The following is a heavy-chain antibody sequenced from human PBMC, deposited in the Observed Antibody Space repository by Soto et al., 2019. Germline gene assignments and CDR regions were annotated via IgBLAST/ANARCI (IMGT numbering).Heavy chain of an antibody. CDR3: ARDLYTEVVAAANWFDP. J-gene: IGHJ5*02. Sequence: GGSLRLSCAASGFTFSSYWMSWVRQAPGKGLEWVANIKQDGSEKYYVDSVKGRFTISRDNAKNSLYLQMNSLRAEDTAVYYCARDLYTEVVAAANWFDPWGQGTLVTVSS. CDR1: GFTFSSYW. CDR2: IKQDGSEK. V-gene: IGHV3-7*01. D-gene: IGHD2-15*01.